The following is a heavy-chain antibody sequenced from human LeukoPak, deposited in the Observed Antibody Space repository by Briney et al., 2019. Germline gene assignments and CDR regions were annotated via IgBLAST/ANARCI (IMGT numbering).Heavy chain of an antibody. CDR2: ISAYNGNT. CDR3: ARDRTYYYDSSGFLDY. J-gene: IGHJ4*02. V-gene: IGHV1-18*04. D-gene: IGHD3-22*01. CDR1: GYTFTGYY. Sequence: ASVKVSCKAAGYTFTGYYIHWVRQSPGQGLEWMGWISAYNGNTNYAQKLQGRVTMTTDTSTSTAYMELRSLRSDDTAVYYCARDRTYYYDSSGFLDYWGQGTLVTVSS.